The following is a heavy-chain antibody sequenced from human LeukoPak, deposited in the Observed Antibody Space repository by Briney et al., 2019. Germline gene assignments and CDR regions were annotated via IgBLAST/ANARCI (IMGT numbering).Heavy chain of an antibody. J-gene: IGHJ3*02. V-gene: IGHV4-34*01. CDR2: INHSGST. CDR1: GGSFSGYY. Sequence: SETLSLTCAVYGGSFSGYYWSWIRQPPGKGLEWIGEINHSGSTNYNPSLKSRVTISVGTSKNQFSLKLSSVTAADTAVYYCARGPYGDYALAGLIDAFDIWGQGTMVTVSS. CDR3: ARGPYGDYALAGLIDAFDI. D-gene: IGHD4-17*01.